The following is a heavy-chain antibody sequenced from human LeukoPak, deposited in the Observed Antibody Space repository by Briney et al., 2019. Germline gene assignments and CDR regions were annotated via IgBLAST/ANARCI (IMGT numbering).Heavy chain of an antibody. J-gene: IGHJ4*02. V-gene: IGHV3-11*05. CDR1: GFTFSDYY. Sequence: KPGGSLRLSCAASGFTFSDYYMSWIRQAPGKGLEWVSYISSSSTYTNYADSVEGRFTISRDNAKNSLYLQMNSLRAEDTAVYYCARVGRAYSSSWYVNYWGQGTLVTVSS. CDR3: ARVGRAYSSSWYVNY. CDR2: ISSSSTYT. D-gene: IGHD6-13*01.